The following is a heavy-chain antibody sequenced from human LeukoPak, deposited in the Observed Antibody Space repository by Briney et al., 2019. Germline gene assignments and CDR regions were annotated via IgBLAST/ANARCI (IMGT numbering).Heavy chain of an antibody. CDR2: IKEDGSEK. J-gene: IGHJ4*02. CDR1: GFTFNRDW. Sequence: GGSLRLSCVASGFTFNRDWTAWVRQAPGKGLEWVANIKEDGSEKNYVDSVKGRFTISRDNAENSVYLQMNDLRAEDSGVYYCATKEPSTSGWSYWGQGTLVTVSS. D-gene: IGHD6-19*01. V-gene: IGHV3-7*01. CDR3: ATKEPSTSGWSY.